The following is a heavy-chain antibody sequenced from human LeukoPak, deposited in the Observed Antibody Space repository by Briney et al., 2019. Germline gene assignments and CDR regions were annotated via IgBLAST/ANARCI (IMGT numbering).Heavy chain of an antibody. J-gene: IGHJ5*02. CDR3: ATPLVPEAAAGHLDP. Sequence: GGSLRLSCAASGFTFSSYWMSWVRQAPGKGLEWVANIKQDGSEKYYVDSVKGRFTISRDNSKNTLYLQMNSLRAEDTAVYYCATPLVPEAAAGHLDPWGQGTLVTVSS. CDR1: GFTFSSYW. D-gene: IGHD6-13*01. CDR2: IKQDGSEK. V-gene: IGHV3-7*03.